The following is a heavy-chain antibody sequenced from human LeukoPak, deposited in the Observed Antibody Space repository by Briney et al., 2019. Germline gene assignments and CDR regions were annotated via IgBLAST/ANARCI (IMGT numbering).Heavy chain of an antibody. CDR1: GDSVSINTAA. CDR3: AREGNYYDSNFYYPQYFQH. D-gene: IGHD3-22*01. J-gene: IGHJ1*01. V-gene: IGHV6-1*01. Sequence: SPTLSLTFAISGDSVSINTAAWNWVRQSPPRGIEWLGRTYYRSKWYNDYAVSVKSRITLNPDTSKNQFSLHLNSVTPEDTAVYYCAREGNYYDSNFYYPQYFQHWGQGTLVTVSS. CDR2: TYYRSKWYN.